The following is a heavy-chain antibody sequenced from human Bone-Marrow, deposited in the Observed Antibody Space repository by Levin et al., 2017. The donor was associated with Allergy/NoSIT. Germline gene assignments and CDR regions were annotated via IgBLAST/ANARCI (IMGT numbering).Heavy chain of an antibody. CDR1: GVSITRSDYK. D-gene: IGHD4/OR15-4a*01. CDR2: IHYSGDT. CDR3: GRAPYGDPRVFDF. V-gene: IGHV4-39*01. Sequence: HSQTLSLTCTVSGVSITRSDYKWGWVRQPPGKTFEWIGSIHYSGDTYYNPSLNSRASVSVDTSRSQFSLELRSLTAADTAIYYCGRAPYGDPRVFDFWGQGTLVTVSS. J-gene: IGHJ4*02.